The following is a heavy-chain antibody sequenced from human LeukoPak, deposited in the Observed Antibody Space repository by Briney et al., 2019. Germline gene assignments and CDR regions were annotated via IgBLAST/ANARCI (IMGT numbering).Heavy chain of an antibody. CDR3: ARLTTVTTTHWFDP. J-gene: IGHJ5*02. V-gene: IGHV4-34*01. CDR1: GGSFSGYY. D-gene: IGHD4-17*01. CDR2: INHSGST. Sequence: SETLSLTCAVYGGSFSGYYWSWIRQPPGKGLEWIGEINHSGSTNYNPPLKSRVTISVDTSKNQFSLKLSSVTPADTAVYYCARLTTVTTTHWFDPWGQGTLVTVSS.